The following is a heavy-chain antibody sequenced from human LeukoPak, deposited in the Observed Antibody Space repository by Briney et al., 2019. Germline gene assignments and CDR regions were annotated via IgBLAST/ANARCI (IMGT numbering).Heavy chain of an antibody. CDR3: AKGVMVGAIVYPDCFDY. CDR1: GFTFSSYA. J-gene: IGHJ4*02. Sequence: GGSLRLSCAASGFTFSSYAMSWVRQAPGKGLEWVSAISGSGGSTYYADSVKGRFTISRDNSKNALYLQMNSLRAEDTAVYYCAKGVMVGAIVYPDCFDYWGQGTLVTVSS. CDR2: ISGSGGST. V-gene: IGHV3-23*01. D-gene: IGHD1-26*01.